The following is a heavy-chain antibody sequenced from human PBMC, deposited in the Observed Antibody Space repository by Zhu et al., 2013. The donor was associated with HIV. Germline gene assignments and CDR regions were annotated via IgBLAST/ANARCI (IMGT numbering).Heavy chain of an antibody. CDR2: ISVYNGNT. CDR3: ARALALTEVGTYDY. J-gene: IGHJ4*02. D-gene: IGHD2-21*02. CDR1: GYTFTSYG. V-gene: IGHV1-18*01. Sequence: QLQLVQSGPEVKKPGASVKVSCKASGYTFTSYGISWVRQAPGQGLEWMGWISVYNGNTNYAQNLQGRVTMTTDTSTSTAYMELKSLRSDDTAVYYCARALALTEVGTYDYWGQGTLVTVSS.